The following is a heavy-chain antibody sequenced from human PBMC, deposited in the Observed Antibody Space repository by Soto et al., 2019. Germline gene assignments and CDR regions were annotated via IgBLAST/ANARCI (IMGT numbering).Heavy chain of an antibody. J-gene: IGHJ4*02. V-gene: IGHV1-3*01. CDR1: GNSFISFP. CDR3: ATGSLGSWSEY. Sequence: ASVNVSCKATGNSFISFPIHWVRQAPGHSLEWMGWINAASTITEYSRKFQDRLTITGDTSASVASMELSSLRSEDTAVYYCATGSLGSWSEYWGQGTLVTVSS. CDR2: INAASTIT. D-gene: IGHD6-13*01.